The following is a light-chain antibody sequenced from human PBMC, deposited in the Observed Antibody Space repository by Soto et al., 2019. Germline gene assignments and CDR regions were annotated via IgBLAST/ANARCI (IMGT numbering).Light chain of an antibody. CDR2: GAS. CDR3: QQYHSYPYT. J-gene: IGKJ2*01. V-gene: IGKV1-16*01. CDR1: QGVINY. Sequence: DVQMTQSPSSLSASVGDSVTISCRASQGVINYLAWFQQRPGKAPKPLIYGASDLPDGVPSRFSGSRYETDLTLTITTLQAEHFATYYCQQYHSYPYTFGQGTRL.